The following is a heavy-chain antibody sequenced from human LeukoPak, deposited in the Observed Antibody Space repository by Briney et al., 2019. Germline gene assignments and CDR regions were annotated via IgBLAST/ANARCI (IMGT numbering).Heavy chain of an antibody. J-gene: IGHJ4*02. CDR2: ISGSGGST. CDR1: GFTFSSYA. D-gene: IGHD1-26*01. CDR3: AKGQRSYWGAGDY. V-gene: IGHV3-23*01. Sequence: GGSLRLSCAASGFTFSSYAMSWVRQAPGKGLEWVSAISGSGGSTYYADSVKGRFTISRDNSKNTLYLQTNSLRAEDTAVYYCAKGQRSYWGAGDYWGQGTLVTVSS.